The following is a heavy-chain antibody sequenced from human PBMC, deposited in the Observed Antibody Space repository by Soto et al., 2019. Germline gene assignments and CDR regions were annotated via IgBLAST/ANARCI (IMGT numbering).Heavy chain of an antibody. Sequence: PSETLSLTCAVSGGSISSSNWWSWVRQPPGKGLEWIGEIYHSGSTNYNPTLKSRVTISVDKSKNQFSLKLTSVTAADTAVYYCARRGIYYGSGSYLGYFDYWGQGTLVTVSS. V-gene: IGHV4-4*02. J-gene: IGHJ4*02. D-gene: IGHD3-10*01. CDR2: IYHSGST. CDR3: ARRGIYYGSGSYLGYFDY. CDR1: GGSISSSNW.